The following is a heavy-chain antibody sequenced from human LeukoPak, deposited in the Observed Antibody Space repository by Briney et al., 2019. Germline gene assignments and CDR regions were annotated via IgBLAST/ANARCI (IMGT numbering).Heavy chain of an antibody. D-gene: IGHD3-10*01. CDR3: AKRLLWFGELFDY. J-gene: IGHJ4*02. V-gene: IGHV3-21*04. CDR1: GFTFSSYS. CDR2: ISSSSDI. Sequence: PGGSLRLSCAASGFTFSSYSMNWVRQAPGEGLEWVSSISSSSDIHYADSVKGRFTISRDNAKNSLYLQMNSLRAEDTAVYYCAKRLLWFGELFDYWGQGTLVTVSS.